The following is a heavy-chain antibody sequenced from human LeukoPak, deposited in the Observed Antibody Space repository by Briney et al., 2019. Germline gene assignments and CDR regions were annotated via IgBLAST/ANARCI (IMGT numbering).Heavy chain of an antibody. Sequence: SETLSLTCTVSGDSVTSGYWGWIRQPPGKGLEWIGYIYYNGTTNYNPSLKSRLTILVDTSNNQFSLKLSSVTAADTALYYCARQYCTTTTCRTFDIWGQGTMVTVSS. CDR2: IYYNGTT. V-gene: IGHV4-59*02. D-gene: IGHD2-2*01. J-gene: IGHJ3*02. CDR3: ARQYCTTTTCRTFDI. CDR1: GDSVTSGY.